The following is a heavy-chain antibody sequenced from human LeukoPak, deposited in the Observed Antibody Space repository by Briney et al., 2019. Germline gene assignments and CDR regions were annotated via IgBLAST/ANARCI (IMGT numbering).Heavy chain of an antibody. J-gene: IGHJ3*02. V-gene: IGHV2-5*01. CDR3: AHETHFYDISGFPNRAFDI. CDR1: GFSLSTSGVG. Sequence: SGPTLVNPTQTLTLTCTFSGFSLSTSGVGVGWIRQPPGKALEWLALIYWNDDKRYSPSLKSRLTITKDTSKNQVVLTMTNMDPVDTATYYCAHETHFYDISGFPNRAFDIWGQGTMVTVSS. D-gene: IGHD3-22*01. CDR2: IYWNDDK.